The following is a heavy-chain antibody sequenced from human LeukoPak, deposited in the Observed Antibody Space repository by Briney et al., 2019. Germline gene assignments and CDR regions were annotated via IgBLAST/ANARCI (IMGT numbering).Heavy chain of an antibody. J-gene: IGHJ3*01. D-gene: IGHD2-15*01. CDR1: GFTFSTYW. CDR3: ARAAGECSGGSCYSHAFDV. V-gene: IGHV3-7*03. Sequence: GGSLRLSCAASGFTFSTYWMTWVRQSPGKGLEWVANIEPDGSKTYYVDSVKGRFTISRDNAKNSVYLQMNSLRVEDTALYHCARAAGECSGGSCYSHAFDVWGQGTRVTVSS. CDR2: IEPDGSKT.